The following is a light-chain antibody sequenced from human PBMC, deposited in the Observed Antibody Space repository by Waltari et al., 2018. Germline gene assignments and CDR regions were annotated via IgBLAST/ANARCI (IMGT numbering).Light chain of an antibody. J-gene: IGKJ4*01. V-gene: IGKV3-15*01. CDR1: RSVNSN. CDR2: GAS. CDR3: QQYNNWPLT. Sequence: EVVLTQSPDTLSVSPRERATLSCRTSRSVNSNLAWYQHKPGQAPRLLMYGASTRPTGIPARFSGSESGTEFTLTITSLQSEDFAVYYCQQYNNWPLTFGGGTKVEI.